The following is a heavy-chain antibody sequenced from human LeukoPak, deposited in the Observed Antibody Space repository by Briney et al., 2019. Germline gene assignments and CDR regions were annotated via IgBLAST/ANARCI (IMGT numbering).Heavy chain of an antibody. CDR3: AKGTTVVTQAYWYFDL. CDR1: GFTFSTYA. CDR2: ISGSGGST. D-gene: IGHD4-23*01. V-gene: IGHV3-23*01. Sequence: GGSLRLSCAASGFTFSTYAMSWVRQAPGKGLEWVSTISGSGGSTYYADSVKGRFTISRDNSKNTLYLQMNSLRAEDTAVYYCAKGTTVVTQAYWYFDLWGRGTLDTVSS. J-gene: IGHJ2*01.